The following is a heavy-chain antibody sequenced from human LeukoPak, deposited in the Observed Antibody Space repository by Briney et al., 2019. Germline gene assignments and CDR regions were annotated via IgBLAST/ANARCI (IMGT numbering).Heavy chain of an antibody. V-gene: IGHV3-30*09. CDR1: GFTFNNIA. J-gene: IGHJ4*02. Sequence: GGSLRLSCAASGFTFNNIAMHWVRQAPGKGLEWVAVISYEGSSKYYADSVKGRFAISRDNSKNTLYLQMDSLRVENTAVYYCAKEEHLRWPPLNYFDYWGQGTLVTVSS. CDR3: AKEEHLRWPPLNYFDY. D-gene: IGHD1-26*01. CDR2: ISYEGSSK.